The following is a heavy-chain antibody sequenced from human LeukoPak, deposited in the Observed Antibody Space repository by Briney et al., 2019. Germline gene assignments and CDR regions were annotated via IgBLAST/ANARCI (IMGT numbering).Heavy chain of an antibody. J-gene: IGHJ4*02. D-gene: IGHD4-17*01. V-gene: IGHV4-31*03. CDR2: NYCSGNT. CDR1: GCSISSGGYY. CDR3: AREATVTTAGFDY. Sequence: PSGTLSLTCTVSGCSISSGGYYWSWIPQHPGKGREGIRYNYCSGNTYYNPSLDRRVTISLDTYQNQSSLTLSSVTAADTAVYYCAREATVTTAGFDYWGQGTLVTVSS.